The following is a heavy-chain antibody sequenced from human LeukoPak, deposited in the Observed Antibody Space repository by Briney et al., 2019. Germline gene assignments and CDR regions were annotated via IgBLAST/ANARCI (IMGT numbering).Heavy chain of an antibody. D-gene: IGHD3-10*01. CDR3: ARDRGAYYYGSGSYYYFDY. V-gene: IGHV1-2*02. CDR1: GYTFTGYY. Sequence: ASVKVSCKASGYTFTGYYMHWVRQAPGQGLEWMGWINPNSGGTNYAQKFQGRVTMTRDTSISTAYMELSRLRSDDTAVYYCARDRGAYYYGSGSYYYFDYWGQGTLVTVSS. J-gene: IGHJ4*02. CDR2: INPNSGGT.